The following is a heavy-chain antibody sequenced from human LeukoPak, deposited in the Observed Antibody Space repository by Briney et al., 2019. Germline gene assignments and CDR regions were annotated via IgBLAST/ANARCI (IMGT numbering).Heavy chain of an antibody. CDR1: GFTFSSYW. J-gene: IGHJ4*02. Sequence: GGSLRLSCAATGFTFSSYWMSWVGQAPGKGVEWVANISGSGGSTYYADSVKGRFTISRDNSKDTLYLQMNSLRAEDTAVYYCAKEGYDSSGYYPPNFDYWGQGTLVTVSS. V-gene: IGHV3-23*01. CDR2: ISGSGGST. CDR3: AKEGYDSSGYYPPNFDY. D-gene: IGHD3-22*01.